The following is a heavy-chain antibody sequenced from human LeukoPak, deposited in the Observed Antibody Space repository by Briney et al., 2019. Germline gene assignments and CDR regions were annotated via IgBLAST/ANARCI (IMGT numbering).Heavy chain of an antibody. CDR1: GGSFSGYY. J-gene: IGHJ4*02. Sequence: SETLSLTCAVYGGSFSGYYWSWIRQPPGKGLEWIGEINHSGSTNYNPSLKSRVTISVDTSKNQFSLKLSSVTAADTAVYYCARRSGYFDWLLFDYWGQGTLVTVSS. CDR2: INHSGST. D-gene: IGHD3-9*01. V-gene: IGHV4-34*01. CDR3: ARRSGYFDWLLFDY.